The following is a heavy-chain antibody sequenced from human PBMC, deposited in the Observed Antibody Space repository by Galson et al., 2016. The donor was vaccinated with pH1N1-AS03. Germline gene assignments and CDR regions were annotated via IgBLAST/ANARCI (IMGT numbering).Heavy chain of an antibody. CDR2: IYPGDSDT. J-gene: IGHJ3*02. CDR1: GYSFTTYW. V-gene: IGHV5-51*01. D-gene: IGHD2-15*01. Sequence: QSGAEVKKPGESLKISCKGSGYSFTTYWIVWVRQMPGKGLECMGIIYPGDSDTRYSPSCQGQVTISADKSITTAHLQWDSLKASDTGMYFCARHRQSETYSEAFDIWGQGTMVTVSS. CDR3: ARHRQSETYSEAFDI.